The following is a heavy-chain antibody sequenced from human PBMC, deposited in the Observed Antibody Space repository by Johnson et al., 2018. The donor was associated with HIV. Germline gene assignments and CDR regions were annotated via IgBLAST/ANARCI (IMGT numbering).Heavy chain of an antibody. CDR1: GFTFSSYG. Sequence: QVQLVESGGGVVQPGRSLRLSCAASGFTFSSYGMHWVRQAPGKGLEWVAVIWCAGGNHYSPNSLKGRSTISSDNSKNTMYLQMNSLRAEDTAVYYCAKDGDFGTLASSAFDIWGQGTMVTVSS. D-gene: IGHD3/OR15-3a*01. V-gene: IGHV3-33*06. CDR3: AKDGDFGTLASSAFDI. CDR2: IWCAGGNH. J-gene: IGHJ3*02.